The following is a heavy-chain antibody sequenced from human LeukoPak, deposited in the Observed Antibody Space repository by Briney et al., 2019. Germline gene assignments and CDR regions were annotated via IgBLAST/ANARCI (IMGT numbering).Heavy chain of an antibody. Sequence: GGSLRLFCAASGFSIKTYSMTWVRQAPGKGLEWVSTISSSGGYIYYADSVKGRFTISRDTAKNSLYLQMNSLRVEDTAVYNCARLRDTVTSASDYWGQGTLVTVSS. CDR2: ISSSGGYI. D-gene: IGHD4-17*01. J-gene: IGHJ4*02. CDR1: GFSIKTYS. CDR3: ARLRDTVTSASDY. V-gene: IGHV3-21*01.